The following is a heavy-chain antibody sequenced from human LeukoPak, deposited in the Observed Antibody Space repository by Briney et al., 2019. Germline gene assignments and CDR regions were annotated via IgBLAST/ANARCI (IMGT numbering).Heavy chain of an antibody. CDR1: GGSIKLYY. Sequence: SETLSLTCNVSGGSIKLYYWAWIRQPPGKGLEWIASVYYSGGSYYNPSLKSRTTISLGTSKNQFSLRLTSVTAADTAVYYCAGDSSGYYHQNYWGPGTLVTVSS. CDR3: AGDSSGYYHQNY. D-gene: IGHD3-22*01. J-gene: IGHJ4*02. V-gene: IGHV4-39*07. CDR2: VYYSGGS.